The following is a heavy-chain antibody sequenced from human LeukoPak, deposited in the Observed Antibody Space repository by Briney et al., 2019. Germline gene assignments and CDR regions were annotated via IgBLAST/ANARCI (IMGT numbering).Heavy chain of an antibody. Sequence: PGGSLRLSCAVSGITLSNYGMSWVRQAPGKGLEWVAGISDSGGSTNYADSVEGRFTISRDNPKNTLYLQMNSLRAEDTAFYFCAKRGVVIRVILVGFHKEAYYFESWGQGALVTVSS. CDR2: ISDSGGST. CDR1: GITLSNYG. D-gene: IGHD3/OR15-3a*01. J-gene: IGHJ4*02. CDR3: AKRGVVIRVILVGFHKEAYYFES. V-gene: IGHV3-23*01.